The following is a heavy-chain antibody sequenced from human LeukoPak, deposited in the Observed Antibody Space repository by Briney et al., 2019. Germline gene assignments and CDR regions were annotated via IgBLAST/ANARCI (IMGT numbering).Heavy chain of an antibody. Sequence: GGSLRLSCAASGFTLSNACMSCVRRAPGKGLEWVANIKQDGSETYYVDSVRGRFTLSRDKDKNSVYLQMNSLRAEDTAVYYCARDFWGAYRVDYFDYWGQGNLVSVSS. CDR2: IKQDGSET. CDR1: GFTLSNAC. J-gene: IGHJ4*02. CDR3: ARDFWGAYRVDYFDY. D-gene: IGHD3-3*01. V-gene: IGHV3-7*01.